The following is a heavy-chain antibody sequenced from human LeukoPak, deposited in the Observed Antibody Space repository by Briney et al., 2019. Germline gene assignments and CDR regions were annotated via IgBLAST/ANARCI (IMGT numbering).Heavy chain of an antibody. J-gene: IGHJ4*02. CDR1: GFTFSSYW. D-gene: IGHD3-22*01. CDR2: IKQDGSEK. Sequence: GGSLRLSCAASGFTFSSYWMSWVRQAPGKGLEWVANIKQDGSEKYYVDSVKGRFTISRDNAKNSLYLQMNSLRAGDTAVYYCASLYSSSWYVSLWYYYDSSAIRYYFDYWGQGTLVTVSS. V-gene: IGHV3-7*01. CDR3: ASLYSSSWYVSLWYYYDSSAIRYYFDY.